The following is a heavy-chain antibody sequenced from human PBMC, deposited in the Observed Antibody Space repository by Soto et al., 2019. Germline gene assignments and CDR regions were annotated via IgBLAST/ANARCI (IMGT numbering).Heavy chain of an antibody. J-gene: IGHJ6*02. CDR2: IYYSGST. CDR1: GGSISSGDYY. V-gene: IGHV4-30-4*01. Sequence: QVQLQESGPGLVKPSQTLSLTCTVSGGSISSGDYYWSWIRQPPGKGLEWIGYIYYSGSTYYTPSLKSRATIAVDTSKNQFSLQLSAVTAADTAVYYCARDPYYYDSSGYYENYYYGMDVWGQGTTVTVSS. D-gene: IGHD3-22*01. CDR3: ARDPYYYDSSGYYENYYYGMDV.